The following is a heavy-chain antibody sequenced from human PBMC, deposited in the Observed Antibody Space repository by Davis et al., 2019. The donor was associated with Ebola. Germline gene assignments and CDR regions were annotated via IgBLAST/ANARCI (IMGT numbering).Heavy chain of an antibody. V-gene: IGHV3-30*04. Sequence: GESLKISCAASGFTFSSYAMHWVRQAPGKGMEWVAVISYDGSNKYYADSVKGRFTISRDNSKNTLYLQMNSLRAEDTAVYYCARDLEMATIRYDYGMDVWGQGTTVTVSS. CDR3: ARDLEMATIRYDYGMDV. J-gene: IGHJ6*02. D-gene: IGHD5-24*01. CDR2: ISYDGSNK. CDR1: GFTFSSYA.